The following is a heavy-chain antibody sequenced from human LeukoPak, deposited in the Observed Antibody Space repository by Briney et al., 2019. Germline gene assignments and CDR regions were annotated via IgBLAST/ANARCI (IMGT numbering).Heavy chain of an antibody. CDR1: GYTFTSYG. J-gene: IGHJ5*02. D-gene: IGHD3-10*01. CDR3: ARVQGTMVRGVHNWFDP. Sequence: ASVKVSRKASGYTFTSYGISWVRQAPGQGLEWMGWISAYNGNTNYAQKLQGRVTMTTDTSTSTAYMELRSLRSDDTAVYYCARVQGTMVRGVHNWFDPWGQGTLVTVSS. CDR2: ISAYNGNT. V-gene: IGHV1-18*01.